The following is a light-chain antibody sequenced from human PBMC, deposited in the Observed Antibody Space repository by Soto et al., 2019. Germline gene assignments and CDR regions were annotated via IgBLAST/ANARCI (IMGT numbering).Light chain of an antibody. J-gene: IGLJ1*01. V-gene: IGLV2-14*01. CDR1: SSDIGGYNY. CDR2: DVS. CDR3: SSFSVASPL. Sequence: QSALTQPASMSGSPGQSVTISCAGTSSDIGGYNYVSWYQHHPDTAPKLIIYDVSSRPSGVSHRFSASKSGNTASLTISGLQAEDEADYYCSSFSVASPLFGTGTKVTVL.